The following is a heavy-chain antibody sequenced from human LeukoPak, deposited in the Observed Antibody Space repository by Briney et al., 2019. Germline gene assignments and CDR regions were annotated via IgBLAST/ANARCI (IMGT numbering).Heavy chain of an antibody. CDR2: ISYDGSNK. CDR1: GFTFSSYG. D-gene: IGHD3-22*01. CDR3: ARGLAGYDSSGYYSDY. J-gene: IGHJ4*02. V-gene: IGHV3-30*03. Sequence: GGSLRLSCAASGFTFSSYGMHWVRQAPGKGLEWVAVISYDGSNKYYADSVKGRFTISRDNFKNTLYLQMNSLRAEDTAVYYCARGLAGYDSSGYYSDYWGQGTLVTVSS.